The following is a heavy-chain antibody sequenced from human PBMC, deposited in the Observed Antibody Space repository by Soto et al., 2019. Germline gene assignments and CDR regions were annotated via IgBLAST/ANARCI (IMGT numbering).Heavy chain of an antibody. V-gene: IGHV3-21*01. CDR3: AREDSIIIPAVSDF. J-gene: IGHJ4*02. Sequence: GGSLRLSCTVSGFAFNNYGINWVRQAPGKGLEWVSSISKSDYTYYSDSVKGRFAISRDNAKSSVSLQMNTLRVEDTAVYYCAREDSIIIPAVSDFWGQGTLVTVPS. CDR1: GFAFNNYG. CDR2: ISKSDYT. D-gene: IGHD2-2*01.